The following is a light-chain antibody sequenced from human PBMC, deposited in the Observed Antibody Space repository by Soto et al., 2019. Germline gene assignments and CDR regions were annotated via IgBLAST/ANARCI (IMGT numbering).Light chain of an antibody. V-gene: IGKV3-20*01. Sequence: EIVMQQSPDMLSVSPVEIATLSFIFSQSISSNLAWYQQKPGQAPRLLIYDTSTRATSIPARFSGSGSGTDFTLTIRRLEPEDLAVYYCQQHGSSPPWTFGQGTTVEI. J-gene: IGKJ1*01. CDR3: QQHGSSPPWT. CDR1: QSISSN. CDR2: DTS.